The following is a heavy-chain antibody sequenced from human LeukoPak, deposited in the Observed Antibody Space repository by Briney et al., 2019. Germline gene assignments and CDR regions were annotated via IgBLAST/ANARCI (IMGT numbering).Heavy chain of an antibody. V-gene: IGHV3-7*01. CDR1: GFTFSSYW. D-gene: IGHD2-21*02. CDR2: TKQDGSEK. J-gene: IGHJ4*02. CDR3: AREYGGNSMVDYFDY. Sequence: GGSLRLSCAASGFTFSSYWMSWVRQAPGKGLEWVANTKQDGSEKYYVDSVKGRFTISRDNAKNSLYLQMNSLRAEDTAVYYCAREYGGNSMVDYFDYWGQGTLVTVSS.